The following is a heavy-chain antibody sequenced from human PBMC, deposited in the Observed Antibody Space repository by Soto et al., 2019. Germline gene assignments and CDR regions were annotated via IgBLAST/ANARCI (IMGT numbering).Heavy chain of an antibody. CDR3: ARDYTMNY. CDR2: ISGGGGSP. D-gene: IGHD3-16*01. V-gene: IGHV3-23*01. Sequence: EVQLLESGGGLVQPGGSLRLSCAASGFTFSSYAMGWVRQAPGKGPEWVSGISGGGGSPYYADSVKGRFTISRDNSKKSLYLQMNSLRAEDTAVYYCARDYTMNYWGQGTLVTVSS. CDR1: GFTFSSYA. J-gene: IGHJ4*02.